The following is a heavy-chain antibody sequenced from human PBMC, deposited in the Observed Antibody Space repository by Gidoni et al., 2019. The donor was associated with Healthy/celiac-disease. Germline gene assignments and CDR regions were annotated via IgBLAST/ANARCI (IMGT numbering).Heavy chain of an antibody. CDR2: ISGSGGST. CDR3: AKARGSSSKAIDY. D-gene: IGHD6-6*01. J-gene: IGHJ4*02. CDR1: GFTFSSYA. V-gene: IGHV3-23*01. Sequence: EVQLLASGGGLVQPGGSLRLSCAASGFTFSSYAMSWVRQAPGKGLEWVSSISGSGGSTYYADSVKGRFTISRDNSKNTLYLQMNSLRAEDTAVYYCAKARGSSSKAIDYWGQGTLVTVSS.